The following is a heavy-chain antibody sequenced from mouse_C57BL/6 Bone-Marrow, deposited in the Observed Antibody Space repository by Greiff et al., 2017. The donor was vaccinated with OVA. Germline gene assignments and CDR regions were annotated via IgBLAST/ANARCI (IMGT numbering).Heavy chain of an antibody. J-gene: IGHJ4*01. Sequence: EVQLQQSGPELVKPGASVKISCKASGYSFTDYNMNWVKQSNGKSLEWIGEINPNYGTTSYNQKFKGKATLTVDQSSSTTYMQLNSLTSEDSAVYDCAKPSAYYSNYYYARDDWGTGTSVTVSS. V-gene: IGHV1-39*01. CDR1: GYSFTDYN. CDR3: AKPSAYYSNYYYARDD. CDR2: INPNYGTT. D-gene: IGHD2-5*01.